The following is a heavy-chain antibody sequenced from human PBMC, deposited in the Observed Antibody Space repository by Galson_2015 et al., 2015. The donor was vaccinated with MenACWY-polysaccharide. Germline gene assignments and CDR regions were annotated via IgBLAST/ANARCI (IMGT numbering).Heavy chain of an antibody. CDR2: IYPGDSDT. J-gene: IGHJ6*02. D-gene: IGHD2-2*02. V-gene: IGHV5-51*03. CDR3: AKERDIVVVPAAIKKWEVNYYYYGMNV. CDR1: GYSFTSYW. Sequence: QSGAEVKKPGESLKISCKGSGYSFTSYWIGWVRQMPGKGLEWMGIIYPGDSDTRYSPSFQGQVTISADKSISTAYLQWSSLKASDTAVYYCAKERDIVVVPAAIKKWEVNYYYYGMNVWGQGTTVTVSS.